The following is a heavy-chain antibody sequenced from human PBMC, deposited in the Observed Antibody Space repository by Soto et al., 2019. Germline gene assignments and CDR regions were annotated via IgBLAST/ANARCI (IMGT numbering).Heavy chain of an antibody. V-gene: IGHV1-46*01. J-gene: IGHJ5*02. CDR1: ADGFTIYY. D-gene: IGHD3-16*02. CDR2: VNPNGGST. CDR3: ARSSGGVFGIIIEGSTWLAP. Sequence: GGSVKGSGKAAADGFTIYYIHCVLQYPGRWREGMGIVNPNGGSTRFAQTFQGRITMTTDTSTSTVYMELRSLRSEDTAVYYCARSSGGVFGIIIEGSTWLAPWGQGSLVTVPS.